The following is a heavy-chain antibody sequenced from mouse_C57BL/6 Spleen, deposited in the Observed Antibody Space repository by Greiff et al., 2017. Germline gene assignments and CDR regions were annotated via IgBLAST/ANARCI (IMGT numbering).Heavy chain of an antibody. J-gene: IGHJ1*03. CDR1: GFTFTDYY. CDR3: ARRKDWYFDV. Sequence: EVQVVESGGGLVQPGGSLSLSCAASGFTFTDYYMSWVRQPPGKALEWFGFIRNKANGYTTEYSVSVKGRFTISRANSQSILYLQMNALRAEDSATYYCARRKDWYFDVWGTGTTVTVSS. V-gene: IGHV7-3*01. CDR2: IRNKANGYTT.